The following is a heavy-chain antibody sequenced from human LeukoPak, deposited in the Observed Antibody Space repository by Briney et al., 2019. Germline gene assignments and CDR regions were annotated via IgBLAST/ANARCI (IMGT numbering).Heavy chain of an antibody. D-gene: IGHD3-10*01. CDR2: IYPGDSDT. J-gene: IGHJ4*02. CDR1: GYSFTSYW. CDR3: ATLYYGSGSYSDY. Sequence: GESLQISCKGSGYSFTSYWIGWVRQMPGKGLEWMGIIYPGDSDTRYSPSFQGQDTISADKSISTAYLQWSSLKASDTAMYYCATLYYGSGSYSDYWGQGTLVTVSS. V-gene: IGHV5-51*01.